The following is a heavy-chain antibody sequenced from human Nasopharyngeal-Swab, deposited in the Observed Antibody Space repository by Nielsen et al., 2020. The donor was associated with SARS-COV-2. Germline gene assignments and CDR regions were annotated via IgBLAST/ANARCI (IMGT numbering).Heavy chain of an antibody. J-gene: IGHJ4*02. D-gene: IGHD3-10*01. V-gene: IGHV3-21*01. Sequence: GGSLSLSCAASGFTFSSYSMNWVRQAPGKGLEWVSSISSSSSYIYYADSVKGRFTISRDNAKNSLYLQMNSLSAEDTAVYYCARGGGSGSYWDYWGQGTLVTVSS. CDR2: ISSSSSYI. CDR1: GFTFSSYS. CDR3: ARGGGSGSYWDY.